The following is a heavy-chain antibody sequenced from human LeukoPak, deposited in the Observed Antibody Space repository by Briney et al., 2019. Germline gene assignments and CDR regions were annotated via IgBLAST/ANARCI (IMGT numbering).Heavy chain of an antibody. V-gene: IGHV4-34*01. J-gene: IGHJ4*02. Sequence: PSETLSLTCAVYGGSFSGYYWSWIRQPPGKGLEWIGEINHSGSTNYNPSLKSRVTISVDTSKNQFSLKLSSVTAADTAVYYCARGPYYYGDYAAVYWGQGTLVTVSS. D-gene: IGHD4-17*01. CDR1: GGSFSGYY. CDR3: ARGPYYYGDYAAVY. CDR2: INHSGST.